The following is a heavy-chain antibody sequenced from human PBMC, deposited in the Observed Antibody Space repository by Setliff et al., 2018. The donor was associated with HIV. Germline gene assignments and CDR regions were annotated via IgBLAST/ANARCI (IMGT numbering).Heavy chain of an antibody. J-gene: IGHJ3*02. CDR2: IYYTGST. CDR3: ARGRRNEWELLLLAFDM. V-gene: IGHV4-31*03. D-gene: IGHD1-26*01. Sequence: PSETLSLTCTVSGGSISSGDYYWSWIRQHPRKGLEWIGYIYYTGSTYYNPSLKSRVTISVDTSKNQFSLKLSSVTAADTAVYYCARGRRNEWELLLLAFDMWGQGTMVTVSS. CDR1: GGSISSGDYY.